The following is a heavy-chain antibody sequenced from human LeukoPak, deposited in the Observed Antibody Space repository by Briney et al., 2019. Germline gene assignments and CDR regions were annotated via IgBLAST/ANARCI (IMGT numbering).Heavy chain of an antibody. J-gene: IGHJ4*02. CDR1: GFTFSSYW. V-gene: IGHV3-74*01. CDR3: ARDGGSSGWYGYFDY. CDR2: INSDGSST. D-gene: IGHD6-19*01. Sequence: PGGSLRLSCAASGFTFSSYWMHWVRQAPGKGLVWVSRINSDGSSTSYADSVKGRFTISRDNAKNTLYLQMNSLRAEDTAVYYCARDGGSSGWYGYFDYWGQGTLVTVSS.